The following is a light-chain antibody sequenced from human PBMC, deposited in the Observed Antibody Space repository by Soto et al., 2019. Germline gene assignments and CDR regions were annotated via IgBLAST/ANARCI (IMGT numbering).Light chain of an antibody. CDR2: WAS. J-gene: IGKJ2*01. CDR1: RSALFSASNKNY. V-gene: IGKV4-1*01. Sequence: DFVLTQSPDSLDVSLGETATISCKTSRSALFSASNKNYIVWYQRRPGQPLKLLFYWASTRASGVSDRFSGSGSGTDFTLTISSLQPEDAAVYYCQQYFSIPMFTFAQGTKLQI. CDR3: QQYFSIPMFT.